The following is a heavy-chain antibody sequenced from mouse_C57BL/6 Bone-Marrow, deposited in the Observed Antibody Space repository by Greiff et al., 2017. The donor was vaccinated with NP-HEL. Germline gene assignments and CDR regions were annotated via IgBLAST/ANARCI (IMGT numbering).Heavy chain of an antibody. J-gene: IGHJ4*01. Sequence: EVQLQESGGGLVQPKGSLKLSCAASGFSFNTYAMNWVRQAPGKGLEWVARIRSKSNNYATYYADSVKDRFTISRDDSESMLYLQMNNLKTEDTAMYYCVRTGDGYYDYAMDYWGQGTSVTVSS. V-gene: IGHV10-1*01. CDR2: IRSKSNNYAT. CDR1: GFSFNTYA. CDR3: VRTGDGYYDYAMDY. D-gene: IGHD2-3*01.